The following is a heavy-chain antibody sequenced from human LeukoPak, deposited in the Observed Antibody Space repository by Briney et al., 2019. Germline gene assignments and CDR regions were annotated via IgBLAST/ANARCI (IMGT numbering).Heavy chain of an antibody. J-gene: IGHJ4*02. Sequence: PSETLSLTCAVYGGSFSGYYWSWIRQPPGKGLEWIGEINHSGSTNYNPSLKSRVTISVDTSKNQFSLKLSSVTAADTAVYYCARHRRYSSSPSRHDYWGQGTLVTVSS. CDR3: ARHRRYSSSPSRHDY. CDR2: INHSGST. D-gene: IGHD6-6*01. CDR1: GGSFSGYY. V-gene: IGHV4-34*01.